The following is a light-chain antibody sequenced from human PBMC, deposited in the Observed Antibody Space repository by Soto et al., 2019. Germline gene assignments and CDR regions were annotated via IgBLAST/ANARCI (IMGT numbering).Light chain of an antibody. CDR3: SSYTGSDILV. CDR1: NNDVGGYNF. J-gene: IGLJ3*02. CDR2: EVS. V-gene: IGLV2-8*01. Sequence: QSALTQPPSASGSPGQSVTLSCTGTNNDVGGYNFVSWYQQHPGKAPKLMIYEVSKRPSGVPDRFSGSKSGNTASLTVSGLQAEDEADYYCSSYTGSDILVFGGGTKLTVL.